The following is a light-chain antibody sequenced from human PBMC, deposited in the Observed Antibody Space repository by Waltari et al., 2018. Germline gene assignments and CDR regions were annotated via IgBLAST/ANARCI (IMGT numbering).Light chain of an antibody. Sequence: QSALTQPPSASGSLGQSIPISCTGISTDVGGYDPVLWYQQHPGKAPKLLFSGVTMRPSGVPDRFSGSKSDNTASLAVSGLQAEDEADYYCSSYAGGSSLMFGGGTKLTVL. CDR1: STDVGGYDP. CDR3: SSYAGGSSLM. V-gene: IGLV2-8*01. J-gene: IGLJ3*02. CDR2: GVT.